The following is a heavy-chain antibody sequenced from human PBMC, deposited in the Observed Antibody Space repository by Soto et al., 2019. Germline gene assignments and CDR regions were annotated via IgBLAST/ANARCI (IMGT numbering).Heavy chain of an antibody. CDR3: ARELWFDY. D-gene: IGHD5-18*01. CDR1: GYSISSGYY. CDR2: IYHSGST. V-gene: IGHV4-38-2*02. Sequence: QVQLQESGPGLVKPSETLSLTCAVSGYSISSGYYWGWIRQPPGKGLEWIGSIYHSGSTYYNPSLKSRVTISVDTSKNQFSLKLSSVTAADTAVYYCARELWFDYWGQGTLVTVSS. J-gene: IGHJ4*02.